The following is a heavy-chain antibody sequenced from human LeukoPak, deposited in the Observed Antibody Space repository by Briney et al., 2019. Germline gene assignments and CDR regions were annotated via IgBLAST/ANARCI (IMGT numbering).Heavy chain of an antibody. D-gene: IGHD2-21*02. V-gene: IGHV3-21*01. J-gene: IGHJ5*02. Sequence: GGSLRLSCAASGFTFSSYSMNWVRQAPGKGLEWVSSISSSSYIYYADSVKGRFTISRDNAKNSLYLQMNSLRAEDTAVYYCARDVCGGDCYSLGGNWFDPWGRGTLVTVSS. CDR3: ARDVCGGDCYSLGGNWFDP. CDR2: ISSSSYI. CDR1: GFTFSSYS.